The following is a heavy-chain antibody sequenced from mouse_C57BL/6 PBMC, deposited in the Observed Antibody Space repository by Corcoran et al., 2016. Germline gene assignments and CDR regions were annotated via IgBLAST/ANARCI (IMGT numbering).Heavy chain of an antibody. D-gene: IGHD3-2*02. CDR2: INPNNGGT. V-gene: IGHV1-26*01. CDR3: ASGLSGAMDY. J-gene: IGHJ4*01. Sequence: EVQLQQSGPELVKPGASVKISCKASGYTFTDYYMNWVKQSHGKSLEWIGDINPNNGGTSYNQKFKGKATLTVDKSSSTAYMELRSLTSEDSAVYYCASGLSGAMDYWGQGTSVTVSS. CDR1: GYTFTDYY.